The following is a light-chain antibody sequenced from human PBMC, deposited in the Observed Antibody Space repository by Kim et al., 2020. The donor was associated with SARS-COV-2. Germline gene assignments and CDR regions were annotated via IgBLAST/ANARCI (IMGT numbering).Light chain of an antibody. CDR2: EAV. V-gene: IGKV3-20*01. CDR1: QSVGSSL. J-gene: IGKJ2*03. Sequence: LSPGERATLSCRASQSVGSSLLAWYQQKPGQAPRLLIYEAVKRVAGIPDRFSGSGSGTDFTLTISRPEPEDFAMYYCQQYGSSPYSFGQGTKLEI. CDR3: QQYGSSPYS.